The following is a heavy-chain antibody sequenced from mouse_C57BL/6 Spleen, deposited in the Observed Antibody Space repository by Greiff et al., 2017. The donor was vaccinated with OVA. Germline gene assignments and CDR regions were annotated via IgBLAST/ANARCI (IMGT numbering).Heavy chain of an antibody. V-gene: IGHV1-19*01. D-gene: IGHD1-1*01. CDR1: GYTFTDYY. CDR3: ARDYYGSDAGFAY. J-gene: IGHJ3*01. CDR2: INPYNGGT. Sequence: EVQLQQSGPVLVKPGASVKMSCKASGYTFTDYYMNWVKQSHGKSLEWIGVINPYNGGTSYNQKFKGKATLTVDKSSSTAYMELNSLTSEDSAVYYCARDYYGSDAGFAYWGQGTLVTVSA.